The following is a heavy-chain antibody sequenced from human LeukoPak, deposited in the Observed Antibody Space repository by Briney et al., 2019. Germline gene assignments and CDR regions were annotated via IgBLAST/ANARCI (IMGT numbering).Heavy chain of an antibody. CDR1: GGSFSGYY. V-gene: IGHV4-34*01. D-gene: IGHD3-3*01. CDR3: ARGRRDDFWSGYSLYYFDY. J-gene: IGHJ4*02. CDR2: VNHRGST. Sequence: SETLSLTCAVYGGSFSGYYWSWIRQPPGKGLEWIGEVNHRGSTNYNPSLKSRDSISVDTSKNQFSLRLNSVTAADTAVYYCARGRRDDFWSGYSLYYFDYWGQGTLVTVSS.